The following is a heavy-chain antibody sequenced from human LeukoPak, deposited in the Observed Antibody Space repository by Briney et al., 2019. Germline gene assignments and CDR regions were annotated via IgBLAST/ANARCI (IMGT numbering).Heavy chain of an antibody. CDR2: INPNSGGT. D-gene: IGHD3-9*01. V-gene: IGHV1-2*02. CDR1: GYTFSDYY. CDR3: VVLRYFDWSATLTYYFDY. J-gene: IGHJ4*02. Sequence: EASVKVSCKASGYTFSDYYIHWVRQAPGQGLEWMGWINPNSGGTNYAQKLQGRVTMTTDTSTSTAYMELRSLRSDDTAVYYCVVLRYFDWSATLTYYFDYWGQGTLVTVSS.